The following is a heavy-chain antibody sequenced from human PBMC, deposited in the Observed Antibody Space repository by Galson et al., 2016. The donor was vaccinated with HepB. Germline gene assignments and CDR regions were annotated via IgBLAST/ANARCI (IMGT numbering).Heavy chain of an antibody. D-gene: IGHD3-10*01. CDR1: GVSITSNDW. J-gene: IGHJ4*02. V-gene: IGHV4-4*02. CDR3: AKWGGVGGAYHLD. CDR2: IYHSGST. Sequence: ETLSLTCAVSGVSITSNDWWSWVRQPPGKGLEWIGEIYHSGSTNYNPSLKSRVTISVDKSKNQFSLKLSSVTAADTAVYYCAKWGGVGGAYHLDWGQGTLVTVSS.